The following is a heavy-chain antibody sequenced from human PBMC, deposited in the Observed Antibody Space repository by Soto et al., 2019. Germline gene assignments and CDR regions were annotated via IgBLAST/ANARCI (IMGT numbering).Heavy chain of an antibody. D-gene: IGHD4-17*01. CDR1: GGPLSSYA. V-gene: IGHV1-69*13. CDR2: IIPIFGTA. CDR3: ARTGRMTTVTTYYFDY. J-gene: IGHJ4*02. Sequence: APVKVSFQGSGGPLSSYAINWGGQAPGPGLEWMGGIIPIFGTANYAQKFQGRVTITADESTSTAYMELSSLRSEDTAVYYCARTGRMTTVTTYYFDYWGQGTLVTVSS.